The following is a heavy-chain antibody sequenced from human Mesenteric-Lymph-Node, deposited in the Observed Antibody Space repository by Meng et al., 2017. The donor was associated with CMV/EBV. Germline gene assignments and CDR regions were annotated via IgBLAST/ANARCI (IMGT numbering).Heavy chain of an antibody. J-gene: IGHJ4*02. CDR3: ARAYYDSSGYYYDY. CDR1: VGSISSSNW. V-gene: IGHV4-4*02. D-gene: IGHD3-22*01. CDR2: IYHSGST. Sequence: VAVGSISSSNWWSGVRQPPGKGLEWIGEIYHSGSTNYNPSLESRVTISVDKSKNQFSLKLSSVTAADTAVYYGARAYYDSSGYYYDYWGQGTLVIVSS.